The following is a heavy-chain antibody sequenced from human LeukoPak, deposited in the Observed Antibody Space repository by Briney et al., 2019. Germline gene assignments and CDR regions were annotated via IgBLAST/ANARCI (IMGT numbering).Heavy chain of an antibody. CDR2: ISGNGGAT. J-gene: IGHJ4*02. V-gene: IGHV3-23*01. D-gene: IGHD3-10*01. Sequence: GGSLRLSCAASGFTFSNFAMSWVRQAPGKGLECVSLISGNGGATYYADSVKGRFTISRDNSKSTLYLQMNSLRADDTAVYYCAKGSGSPYYFDYWGQGTLVTVPS. CDR3: AKGSGSPYYFDY. CDR1: GFTFSNFA.